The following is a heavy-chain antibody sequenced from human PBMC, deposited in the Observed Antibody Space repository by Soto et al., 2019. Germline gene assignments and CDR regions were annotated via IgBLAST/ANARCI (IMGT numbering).Heavy chain of an antibody. J-gene: IGHJ4*02. Sequence: PGGSLRLSCAASGFTFGTYAMSWVRQAPGKGLEWVSTISGSGGSTYYADSVKGRFTISRDNSKNTLYLQMNSLRAEDTAVYYCAKERHTIDCSGGSCSFDYWGQGTLVTVSS. CDR1: GFTFGTYA. CDR2: ISGSGGST. CDR3: AKERHTIDCSGGSCSFDY. D-gene: IGHD2-15*01. V-gene: IGHV3-23*01.